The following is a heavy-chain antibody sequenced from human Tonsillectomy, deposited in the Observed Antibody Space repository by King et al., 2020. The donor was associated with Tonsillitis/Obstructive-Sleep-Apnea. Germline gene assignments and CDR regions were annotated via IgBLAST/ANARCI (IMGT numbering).Heavy chain of an antibody. J-gene: IGHJ3*02. CDR3: AKVSTPYAWGSYRPFDI. Sequence: VQLVESGGGLVQPGRSLRLSCAASGFTFDDYAMHWVRQAPGKGLEWVTGLSWNSGSIGYADSVKGRFTISRDNARNSLYLQMNSLRPEDTALYYCAKVSTPYAWGSYRPFDIWGQGTMVTVSS. CDR1: GFTFDDYA. V-gene: IGHV3-9*01. D-gene: IGHD3-16*02. CDR2: LSWNSGSI.